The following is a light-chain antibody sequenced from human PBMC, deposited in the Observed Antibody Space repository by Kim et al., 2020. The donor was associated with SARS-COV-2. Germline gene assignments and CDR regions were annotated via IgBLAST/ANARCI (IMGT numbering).Light chain of an antibody. Sequence: EIVMTQSPVTLSVSPGERATLSCRASQSVNSNLAWYQQNPGQAPRLLIYGASTRATGIPVRFSGSGSGTEFTLTISTLQSEDFAVYYCQQYNNWPLTFGGGTKLEI. CDR1: QSVNSN. J-gene: IGKJ4*01. CDR2: GAS. CDR3: QQYNNWPLT. V-gene: IGKV3-15*01.